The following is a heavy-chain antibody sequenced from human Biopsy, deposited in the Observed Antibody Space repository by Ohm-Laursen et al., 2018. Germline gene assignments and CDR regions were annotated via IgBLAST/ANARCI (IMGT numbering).Heavy chain of an antibody. Sequence: GTLSLTCPASGFTFSDYYMSWIRQAPGKGLEFISYISSSSSTISYADSVKGRFTISRDNAKKSLYLQLNSLRAEDTAVYYCATAIDRRFDYWGQGTLVTVSS. CDR1: GFTFSDYY. V-gene: IGHV3-11*01. D-gene: IGHD3-22*01. CDR3: ATAIDRRFDY. J-gene: IGHJ4*02. CDR2: ISSSSSTI.